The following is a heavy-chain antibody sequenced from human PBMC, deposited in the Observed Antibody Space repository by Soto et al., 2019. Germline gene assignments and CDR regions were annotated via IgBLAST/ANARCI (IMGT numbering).Heavy chain of an antibody. CDR1: GFTFSNAW. J-gene: IGHJ4*02. V-gene: IGHV3-23*01. Sequence: TGGSLRLSCAASGFTFSNAWMSWVRQAPGKGLEWVSAISGSGGSTYYADSVKGRFTISRDNSKNSLYLQMNSLRAEDTALYYCAKDISGHATGAGYWGQGTLVTVSS. D-gene: IGHD1-20*01. CDR2: ISGSGGST. CDR3: AKDISGHATGAGY.